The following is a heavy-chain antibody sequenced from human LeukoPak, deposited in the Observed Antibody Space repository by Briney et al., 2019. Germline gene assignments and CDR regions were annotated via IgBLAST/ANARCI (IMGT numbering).Heavy chain of an antibody. V-gene: IGHV4-39*07. Sequence: SETLSLTCTVSGGSISSSSYYWGWIRQPPGKGLEWIGSIYYSGSTYYNPSLKSRVTISVDTSKNQFSLKLSSVTAADTAVYYCARLSPAAAGHYFYHYMDVWGKGTTVTVSS. D-gene: IGHD6-13*01. CDR2: IYYSGST. CDR3: ARLSPAAAGHYFYHYMDV. CDR1: GGSISSSSYY. J-gene: IGHJ6*03.